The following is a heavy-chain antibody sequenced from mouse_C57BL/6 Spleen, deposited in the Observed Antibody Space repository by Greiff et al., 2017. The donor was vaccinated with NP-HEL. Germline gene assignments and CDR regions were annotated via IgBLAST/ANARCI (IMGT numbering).Heavy chain of an antibody. V-gene: IGHV5-4*01. Sequence: DVLLVESGGGLVKPGGSLKLSCAASGFTFSSYAMSWVRQTPEKRLEWVATISDGGSYTYYPANVKGRFTISRDNAKNNLYLQMSHLKSEDTAMYYGARDGTYNYEEGAWFAYWGQGTLVTVSA. CDR3: ARDGTYNYEEGAWFAY. CDR2: ISDGGSYT. J-gene: IGHJ3*01. D-gene: IGHD2-12*01. CDR1: GFTFSSYA.